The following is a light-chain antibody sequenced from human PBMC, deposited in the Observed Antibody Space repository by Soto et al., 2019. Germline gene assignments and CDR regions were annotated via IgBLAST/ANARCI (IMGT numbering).Light chain of an antibody. CDR1: QSISSN. J-gene: IGKJ1*01. V-gene: IGKV3-15*01. CDR2: RTS. CDR3: QQYNTYWT. Sequence: EIVMTQSPATLSVSPGERATLSCRASQSISSNLAWYQQKPGQAPRLLMFRTSSRATGFPARFSGSGSGTEFTLTISSLQPDDAATYYCQQYNTYWTFGQGTKVDIK.